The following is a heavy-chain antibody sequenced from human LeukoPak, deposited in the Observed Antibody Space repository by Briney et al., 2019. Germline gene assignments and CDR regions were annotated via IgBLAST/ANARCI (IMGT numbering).Heavy chain of an antibody. CDR2: ISYDGSKK. Sequence: GGSLRPSCAASGFTLRSYGMHWVRQAPGKGLEWVAVISYDGSKKYYADSVKGRFTISRDNSKNTLYLQMNSLRAEDTAVYYCAKDLSGSWSLDYWGQGTLVTVSS. V-gene: IGHV3-30*18. D-gene: IGHD6-13*01. CDR3: AKDLSGSWSLDY. J-gene: IGHJ4*02. CDR1: GFTLRSYG.